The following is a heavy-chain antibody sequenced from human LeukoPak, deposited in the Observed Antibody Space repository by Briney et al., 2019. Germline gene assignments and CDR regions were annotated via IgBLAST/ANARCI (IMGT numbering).Heavy chain of an antibody. D-gene: IGHD3-3*01. CDR3: ATGSDYYYAS. CDR1: GFTFTRNC. V-gene: IGHV3-30*05. CDR2: ILHDGSNA. J-gene: IGHJ5*02. Sequence: GGSLRLSCVASGFTFTRNCMHWVRQAPGKGLEWVAAILHDGSNALYADSVKGRFTISRDDSKNTQYLQMNSLRIEGSAMYYCATGSDYYYASWGQGALVTVSS.